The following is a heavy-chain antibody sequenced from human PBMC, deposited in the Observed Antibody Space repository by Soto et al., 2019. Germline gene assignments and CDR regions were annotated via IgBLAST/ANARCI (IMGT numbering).Heavy chain of an antibody. CDR1: GYSFTSYW. J-gene: IGHJ6*02. CDR3: ARLAKYCSGGSCYAWGSYYYYGMDV. V-gene: IGHV5-10-1*01. CDR2: IDPSDSYT. Sequence: PGESLKISCKGSGYSFTSYWISWVRQMPGKGLEWMGRIDPSDSYTNYSPSFQGHVTISAGKSISTAYLQWSSLKASDTAMYYCARLAKYCSGGSCYAWGSYYYYGMDVWGQGTTVTVSS. D-gene: IGHD2-15*01.